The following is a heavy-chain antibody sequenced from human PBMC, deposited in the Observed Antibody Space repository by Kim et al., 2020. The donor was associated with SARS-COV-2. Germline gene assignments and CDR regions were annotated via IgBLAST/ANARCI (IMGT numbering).Heavy chain of an antibody. V-gene: IGHV3-30*02. CDR1: GFTFSNYD. CDR2: VWFDGRTT. Sequence: GGSLRLSCAASGFTFSNYDIHWVRQAPGKGLEWVALVWFDGRTTDYADSVKDRFTISRDSSKNTVYLQMNRLRGDDTAVYYCAKGAHYASTSGGYWGQGT. D-gene: IGHD2-2*01. CDR3: AKGAHYASTSGGY. J-gene: IGHJ4*02.